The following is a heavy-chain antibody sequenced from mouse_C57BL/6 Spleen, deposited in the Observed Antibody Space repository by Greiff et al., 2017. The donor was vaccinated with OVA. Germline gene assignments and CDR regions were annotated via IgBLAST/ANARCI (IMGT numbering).Heavy chain of an antibody. CDR2: INPNNGGT. J-gene: IGHJ1*03. V-gene: IGHV1-18*01. CDR1: GYTFTDYN. CDR3: ARSNWDEEYFDV. D-gene: IGHD4-1*01. Sequence: VRLKQSGPELVKPGASVKIPCKASGYTFTDYNMDWVKQSHGKSLEWIGDINPNNGGTIYNQKFKGKATLTVDKSSSTAYMELRSLTSEDTAVYYCARSNWDEEYFDVWGTGTTVTVSS.